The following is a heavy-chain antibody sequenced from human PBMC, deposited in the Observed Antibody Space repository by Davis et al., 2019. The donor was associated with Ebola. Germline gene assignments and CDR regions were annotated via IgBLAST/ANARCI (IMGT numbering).Heavy chain of an antibody. CDR3: AKSGLSFGVVKYHYGMDV. CDR1: VITFSSYA. D-gene: IGHD3-3*01. Sequence: GESLKISCTDSVITFSSYAMTWVRQAPGKGLEWVSAISGSGGSTYYADSVKGRFTLSRDNSKKTLYLQMNSLRAEDTAVYYCAKSGLSFGVVKYHYGMDVWGKGTTVTVSS. CDR2: ISGSGGST. V-gene: IGHV3-23*01. J-gene: IGHJ6*04.